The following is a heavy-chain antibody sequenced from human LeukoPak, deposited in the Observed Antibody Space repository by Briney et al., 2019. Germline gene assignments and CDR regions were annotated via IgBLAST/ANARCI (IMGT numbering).Heavy chain of an antibody. D-gene: IGHD3-3*01. CDR2: IYYSGST. CDR3: ARAPMRYYDFWSGYYPNWFDP. V-gene: IGHV4-39*07. CDR1: GGSISSSSYY. Sequence: SETLSLTCTVSGGSISSSSYYWGWIRQPPGKGLEGIGSIYYSGSTYYNPSLKSRVTISVDTSKNPFSLKLSSVTAADTAVYYCARAPMRYYDFWSGYYPNWFDPWGQGTLVTVSS. J-gene: IGHJ5*02.